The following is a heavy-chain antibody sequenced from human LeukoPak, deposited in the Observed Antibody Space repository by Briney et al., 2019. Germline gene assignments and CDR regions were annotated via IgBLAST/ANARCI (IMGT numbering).Heavy chain of an antibody. CDR1: GFTFSSYW. D-gene: IGHD6-13*01. Sequence: GGSLRLSCAASGFTFSSYWMSWVRQAPGKGLEWVANIKQDGSEKYYVDSVKGRFTISRDNAKNSLYLQMNGLRAEDTAVYYCAREGNRGIAAAGTCFDYWGQGTLVTVSS. CDR3: AREGNRGIAAAGTCFDY. J-gene: IGHJ4*02. V-gene: IGHV3-7*01. CDR2: IKQDGSEK.